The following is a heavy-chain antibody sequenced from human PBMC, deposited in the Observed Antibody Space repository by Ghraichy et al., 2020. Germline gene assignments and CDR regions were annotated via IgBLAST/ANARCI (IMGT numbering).Heavy chain of an antibody. D-gene: IGHD4-11*01. CDR2: IIPILGIA. CDR3: ARDRLHTVTFDY. V-gene: IGHV1-69*04. CDR1: GGTFSSYA. Sequence: SVKVSCKASGGTFSSYAISWVRQAPGQGLEWMGRIIPILGIANYAQKFQGRVTITADKSTSTAYMELSSLRSEDTAVYYCARDRLHTVTFDYWGQGTLVTVSS. J-gene: IGHJ4*02.